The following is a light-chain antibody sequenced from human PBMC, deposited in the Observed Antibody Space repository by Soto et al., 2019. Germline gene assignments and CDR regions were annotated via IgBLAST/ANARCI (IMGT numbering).Light chain of an antibody. J-gene: IGLJ1*01. V-gene: IGLV1-51*01. CDR2: DNN. CDR1: SSNIGNNY. Sequence: QSVLTRPPSVSAAPGQKVTISCSGSSSNIGNNYVSWYQQVPGTAPKLLIYDNNKRPSGIPDRFSGSKSGTSATLGITGLQTGDEADYYCGTWDSSLSAYVFGTGTKVTVL. CDR3: GTWDSSLSAYV.